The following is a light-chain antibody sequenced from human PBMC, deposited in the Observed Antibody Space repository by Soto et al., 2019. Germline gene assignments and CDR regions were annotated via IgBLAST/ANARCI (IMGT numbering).Light chain of an antibody. CDR3: ATWDDSPSGRSWV. Sequence: QSVLTQSPSASGTPGQRVSISCSGSSSNIGSNNVYWYQQFPGSAPRFLIYPNSPRPSGVPDRFSASKSGTSASLVISGLRPEDEATYYCATWDDSPSGRSWVFGGRTKLTVL. J-gene: IGLJ3*02. V-gene: IGLV1-47*01. CDR2: PNS. CDR1: SSNIGSNN.